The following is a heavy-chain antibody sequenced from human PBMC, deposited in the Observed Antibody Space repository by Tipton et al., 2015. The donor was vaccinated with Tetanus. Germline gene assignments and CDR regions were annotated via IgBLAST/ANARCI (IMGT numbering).Heavy chain of an antibody. CDR1: GASFSDYY. J-gene: IGHJ4*01. Sequence: TLSLTCAVYGASFSDYYWSWIRQHPGKGLDWIGYTSYTGTTHYNPSLKSRVTISLDRSKNQFSLKLTSVTAADTAVYYCATVGLVTASVKYWGQGALVTVSS. CDR2: TSYTGTT. D-gene: IGHD2-21*02. CDR3: ATVGLVTASVKY. V-gene: IGHV4-31*11.